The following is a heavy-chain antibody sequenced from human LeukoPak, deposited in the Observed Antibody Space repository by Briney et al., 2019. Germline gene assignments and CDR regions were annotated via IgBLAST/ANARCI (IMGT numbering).Heavy chain of an antibody. J-gene: IGHJ4*02. CDR3: ARGDDSGYYDYFDY. Sequence: RSGGSLRLSCAASGFTFTSYSMNWVRQAPGKGLEWVSTISGGGGSTYYADSVKGRFTISRDFSKNTVFLHMNSLRAEDTAMYYCARGDDSGYYDYFDYWGQGALVTVSS. CDR2: ISGGGGST. D-gene: IGHD3-22*01. CDR1: GFTFTSYS. V-gene: IGHV3-23*01.